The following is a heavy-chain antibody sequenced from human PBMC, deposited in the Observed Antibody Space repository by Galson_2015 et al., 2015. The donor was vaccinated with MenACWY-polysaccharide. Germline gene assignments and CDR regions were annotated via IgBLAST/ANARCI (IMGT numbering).Heavy chain of an antibody. CDR2: ISRPSTYI. CDR3: TTCAVEMPFDY. V-gene: IGHV3-21*01. D-gene: IGHD5-24*01. CDR1: GFTFSNYT. J-gene: IGHJ4*02. Sequence: SLRLSCAASGFTFSNYTMNWVRQAPGKGLEWVSSISRPSTYIYYIDSVKGRFTISRDNAKNSLYLQMTSLRAEDTAVYYCTTCAVEMPFDYWGQGILVTVSS.